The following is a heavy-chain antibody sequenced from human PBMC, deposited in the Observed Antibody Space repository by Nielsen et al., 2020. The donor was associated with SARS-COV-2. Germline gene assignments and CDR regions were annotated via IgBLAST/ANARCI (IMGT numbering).Heavy chain of an antibody. Sequence: ASVKVSCKASGYTFTSYGISWVRQAPGQGLEWMGWISAYNGNTNYAQKLQGRVTMTRDTSTSTVYMELSSLRSEDTAVYYCARVRYDILTPKGDYYGMDVWGQGTTVTVSS. CDR2: ISAYNGNT. V-gene: IGHV1-18*01. J-gene: IGHJ6*02. CDR1: GYTFTSYG. D-gene: IGHD3-9*01. CDR3: ARVRYDILTPKGDYYGMDV.